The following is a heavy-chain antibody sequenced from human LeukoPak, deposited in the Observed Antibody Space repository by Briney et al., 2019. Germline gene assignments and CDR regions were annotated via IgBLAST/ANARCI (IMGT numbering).Heavy chain of an antibody. J-gene: IGHJ6*02. CDR1: GYTFTSYD. CDR2: MNPNSGNT. V-gene: IGHV1-8*01. Sequence: ASVKVSCTASGYTFTSYDINWVRQATGQGLEWMGWMNPNSGNTGYAQKFQGRVTMTRNTSISTAYMELSSLRSEDTAVYYCARGRLNLEWLLQQNQYYYYGMDVWGQGTTVTVSS. D-gene: IGHD3-3*01. CDR3: ARGRLNLEWLLQQNQYYYYGMDV.